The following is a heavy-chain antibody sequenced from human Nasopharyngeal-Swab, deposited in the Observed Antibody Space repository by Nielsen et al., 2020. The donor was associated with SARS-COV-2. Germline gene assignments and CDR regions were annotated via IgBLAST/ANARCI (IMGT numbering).Heavy chain of an antibody. CDR3: ARVQQIYAISLNYYGMDV. V-gene: IGHV3-21*04. CDR1: GFAFSRHG. J-gene: IGHJ6*02. D-gene: IGHD2-8*01. Sequence: GESLKISCAASGFAFSRHGMNWVRQAPGKGLEWVSFISSRGSYIYYADSVKGRFTISRDNAKDSLYLQMNSLRVEDTAVYYCARVQQIYAISLNYYGMDVWGQGTTVTVSS. CDR2: ISSRGSYI.